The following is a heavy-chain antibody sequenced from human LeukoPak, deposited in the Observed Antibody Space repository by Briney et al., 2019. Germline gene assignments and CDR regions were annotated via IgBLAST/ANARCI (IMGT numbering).Heavy chain of an antibody. CDR2: ISAYNGNT. D-gene: IGHD6-13*01. J-gene: IGHJ5*02. CDR1: GYTFTSYG. Sequence: GSVKVSCKASGYTFTSYGISWVRQAPGQGLEWMGWISAYNGNTNYAQKFQGRVTMTEDTSTDTAYMELSSLRSEDTAVYYCATGGIAAASLAFDPWGQGTLVTVSS. CDR3: ATGGIAAASLAFDP. V-gene: IGHV1-18*01.